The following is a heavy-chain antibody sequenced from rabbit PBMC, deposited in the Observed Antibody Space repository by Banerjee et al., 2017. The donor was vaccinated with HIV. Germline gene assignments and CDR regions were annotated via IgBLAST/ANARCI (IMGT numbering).Heavy chain of an antibody. CDR3: VRDWASGSGPYYFNL. CDR2: IYAGTSSST. J-gene: IGHJ4*01. CDR1: GFDFSSYY. D-gene: IGHD1-1*01. V-gene: IGHV1S47*01. Sequence: QEQLVESGGGLVQPGGSLKLSCKASGFDFSSYYMSWVRQAPGKGLEWIGYIYAGTSSSTYYASWVNGRFTISSNTNQNTVSLQLNSLTAADTATYFCVRDWASGSGPYYFNLWGPGTLVTVS.